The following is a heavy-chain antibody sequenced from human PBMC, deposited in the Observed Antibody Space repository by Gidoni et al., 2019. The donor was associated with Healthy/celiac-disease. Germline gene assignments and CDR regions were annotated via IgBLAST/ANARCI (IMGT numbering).Heavy chain of an antibody. CDR1: GFTFGDYA. D-gene: IGHD6-13*01. J-gene: IGHJ6*02. V-gene: IGHV3-49*04. Sequence: CTASGFTFGDYAMSWVRQAPGKGLEWVGFIRSKAYGGTTEYAASVKGRFTISRDDSKSIAYLQMNSLKTEDTAVYYCTRDPMEAAAGLPFYYYGMDVWGQGTTVTVSS. CDR3: TRDPMEAAAGLPFYYYGMDV. CDR2: IRSKAYGGTT.